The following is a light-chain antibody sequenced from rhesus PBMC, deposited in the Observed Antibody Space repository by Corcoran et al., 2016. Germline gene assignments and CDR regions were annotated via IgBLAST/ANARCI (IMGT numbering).Light chain of an antibody. Sequence: DIVMTQTPLSLPVTPGEPASISCRSSQSLLHTDGYTYLDWYLQTPGQSPQLLIYGGSNRASGVPDRFGGSGAGTEFTLKISKVEAEDVGVYYCMQHKALPRTFGQGTKVEIK. J-gene: IGKJ1*01. CDR1: QSLLHTDGYTY. CDR2: GGS. V-gene: IGKV2-61*01. CDR3: MQHKALPRT.